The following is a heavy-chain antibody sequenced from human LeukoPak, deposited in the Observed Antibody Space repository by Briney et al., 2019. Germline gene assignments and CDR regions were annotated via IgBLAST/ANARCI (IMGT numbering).Heavy chain of an antibody. V-gene: IGHV3-7*01. CDR1: GFTFSNYW. J-gene: IGHJ3*02. Sequence: GGSLRLSCVASGFTFSNYWMSWVRQVPGKGLEWVANIKQDESEKYYVDSVKGRFTISRDNAKNSLYLQLNSLRAEDTAVYYCARGKAFDIWGQGTMVTISS. CDR3: ARGKAFDI. CDR2: IKQDESEK.